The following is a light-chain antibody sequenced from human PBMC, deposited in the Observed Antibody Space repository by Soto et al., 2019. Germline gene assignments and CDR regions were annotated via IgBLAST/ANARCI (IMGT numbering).Light chain of an antibody. CDR3: QQHNNWIT. CDR2: GAS. J-gene: IGKJ5*01. Sequence: EIEMTQSPSTLSLAPGERVTLSCRASESVSTNLAWYQQKAGQAPRLLIYGASTRATGIPARFSGSGSGTEFTLTISSLQSEDSAVYYCQQHNNWITFGQGTRLEIK. CDR1: ESVSTN. V-gene: IGKV3-15*01.